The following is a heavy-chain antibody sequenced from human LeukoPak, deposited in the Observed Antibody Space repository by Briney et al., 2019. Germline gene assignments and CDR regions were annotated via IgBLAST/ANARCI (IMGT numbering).Heavy chain of an antibody. Sequence: ASVKVSCKASGYTFTVYYMHWVRQAPGQGFEWMGWINPNTGDTNYAQKFQGRVTMNRDTTISAAFMELTRLTSDDTAVYYCASYPSSSPPFDYWGQGTLVTVSS. CDR3: ASYPSSSPPFDY. V-gene: IGHV1-2*02. J-gene: IGHJ4*02. CDR1: GYTFTVYY. CDR2: INPNTGDT. D-gene: IGHD6-6*01.